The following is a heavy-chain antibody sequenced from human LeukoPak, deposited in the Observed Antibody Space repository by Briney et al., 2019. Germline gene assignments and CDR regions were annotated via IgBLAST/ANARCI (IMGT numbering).Heavy chain of an antibody. CDR2: INPNSGGT. V-gene: IGHV1-2*02. CDR3: ARESRDTAWSLDL. CDR1: GYTFTDYY. D-gene: IGHD1-1*01. J-gene: IGHJ4*02. Sequence: ASVTVSCKASGYTFTDYYMHWVRQAPGQGFEWMGWINPNSGGTNFAQKFQGRVTMTRDTSINTVYMELSSLGSDDTAVYYCARESRDTAWSLDLWGQGTLVTVSS.